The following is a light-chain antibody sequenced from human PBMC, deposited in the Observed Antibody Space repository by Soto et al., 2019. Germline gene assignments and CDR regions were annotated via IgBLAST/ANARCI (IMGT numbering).Light chain of an antibody. Sequence: DIPMTQSPSSLSASVGDRVTITCRTSQSISSYLNWYQQKPGKAPKLLISAGPSFQSGVPSTFSGSRSGTDFTLTISSLQPEDFATYYCQQSYSTPPWTFGQGTKVEIK. CDR2: AGP. V-gene: IGKV1-39*01. J-gene: IGKJ1*01. CDR1: QSISSY. CDR3: QQSYSTPPWT.